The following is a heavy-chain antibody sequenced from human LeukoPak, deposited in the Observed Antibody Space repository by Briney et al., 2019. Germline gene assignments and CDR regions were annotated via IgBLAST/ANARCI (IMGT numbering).Heavy chain of an antibody. CDR2: INHSGST. D-gene: IGHD6-13*01. J-gene: IGHJ6*03. Sequence: SSETLSLTCAVYGGSFSGYYWSWIRQPPGKGLEWIGEINHSGSTSYNPSLKSRVTISVDTSKNQFSLKLSSVTAADTAVYYCARQSSWYGYYYYYMDVWGKGTTVTVSS. V-gene: IGHV4-34*01. CDR1: GGSFSGYY. CDR3: ARQSSWYGYYYYYMDV.